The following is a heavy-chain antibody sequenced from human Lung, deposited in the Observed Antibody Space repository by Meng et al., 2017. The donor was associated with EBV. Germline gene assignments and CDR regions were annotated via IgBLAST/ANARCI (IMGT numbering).Heavy chain of an antibody. D-gene: IGHD2-2*01. CDR1: GFIFSSYD. CDR3: VRVLSTSQDY. V-gene: IGHV3-23*01. Sequence: EQLLESGGGLVQPGGSLRLSCAASGFIFSSYDMSWVRQAPGKGLEWVSGISDFDNAYYADSVKGRFTISRDNSKNTLFLQMNGLRAEDTAVYYCVRVLSTSQDYWGQGTLVTVFS. J-gene: IGHJ4*02. CDR2: ISDFDNA.